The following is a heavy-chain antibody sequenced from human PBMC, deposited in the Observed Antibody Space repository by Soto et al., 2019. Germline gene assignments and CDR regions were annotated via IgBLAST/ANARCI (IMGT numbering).Heavy chain of an antibody. V-gene: IGHV3-23*01. D-gene: IGHD3-10*01. CDR2: ISGGGDTT. Sequence: KGMEWVSAISGGGDTTSYADSVKGRFTVSRDGSKNTLYLQMNSLRAEDTAVYYCAKGRGGSGSLTPRVDFWGQGTLVTV. CDR3: AKGRGGSGSLTPRVDF. J-gene: IGHJ4*02.